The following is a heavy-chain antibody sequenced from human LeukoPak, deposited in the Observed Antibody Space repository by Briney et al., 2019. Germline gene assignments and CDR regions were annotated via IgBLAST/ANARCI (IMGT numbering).Heavy chain of an antibody. CDR3: ASGSSGYYYVFDY. CDR1: GYIFTSYW. V-gene: IGHV5-51*01. CDR2: IYPGDSDT. D-gene: IGHD3-22*01. Sequence: LGESLKISCKGSGYIFTSYWIGWVRQMPGKGLEWMGIIYPGDSDTRYSPSFQGQVTSSADKSISTAYLQWSSLTASDTAMYYCASGSSGYYYVFDYWGQGTLVAVSS. J-gene: IGHJ4*02.